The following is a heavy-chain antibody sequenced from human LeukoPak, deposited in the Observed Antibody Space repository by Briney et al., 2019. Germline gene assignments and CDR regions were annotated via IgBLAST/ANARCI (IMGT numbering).Heavy chain of an antibody. J-gene: IGHJ6*02. CDR3: AHYKDHRMDV. V-gene: IGHV2-5*01. CDR1: GISLTTDGWA. D-gene: IGHD1-14*01. Sequence: SGPTLVSPTQTLTRICTCSGISLTTDGWAVAWLRQPPGKALELLALIYWNDEKRYTPSLKNRLTITNDTSKNQVVLTMTNMDPVDTAIYFCAHYKDHRMDVWGPGTTVTVSS. CDR2: IYWNDEK.